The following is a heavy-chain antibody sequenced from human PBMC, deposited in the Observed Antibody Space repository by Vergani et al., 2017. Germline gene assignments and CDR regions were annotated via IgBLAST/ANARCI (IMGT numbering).Heavy chain of an antibody. Sequence: EVQLVESGGGLVQPGRSLRLSCTASGFTFGDYAMSWVRQAPGKGLEWVAFIRNKAYGGTTEYAASVKGRFTISRDDSKRLAYLQLSGLKTEDTAVYFCSRGRGHSFGYSDYWGQGTLVTVSS. CDR3: SRGRGHSFGYSDY. J-gene: IGHJ4*02. V-gene: IGHV3-49*04. CDR1: GFTFGDYA. D-gene: IGHD5-18*01. CDR2: IRNKAYGGTT.